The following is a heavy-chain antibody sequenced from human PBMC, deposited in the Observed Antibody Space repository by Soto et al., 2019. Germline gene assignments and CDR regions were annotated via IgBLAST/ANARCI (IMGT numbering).Heavy chain of an antibody. CDR1: GFTFDSYS. Sequence: LGGSLRLSCAASGFTFDSYSMDWVRQAPGKGLEWVSYIDSSSSNKHYADSVKGRFTISRDNAKNALYLQMSSLRDEDTAVYYCARDDDSAMALNFDYWSQGTLVTVSS. CDR2: IDSSSSNK. J-gene: IGHJ4*02. CDR3: ARDDDSAMALNFDY. V-gene: IGHV3-48*02. D-gene: IGHD5-18*01.